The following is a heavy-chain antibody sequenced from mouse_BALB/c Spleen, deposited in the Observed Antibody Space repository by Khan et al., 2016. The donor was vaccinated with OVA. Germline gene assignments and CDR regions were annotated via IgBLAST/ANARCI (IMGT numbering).Heavy chain of an antibody. CDR1: GFTFRCYT. D-gene: IGHD2-1*01. Sequence: EVELVESGGHLVKPGGSLNLSCADSGFTFRCYTLSLVRLTPEKRLEWVATISSHGSYTYYPVSEKGRFSISRDNAKHTLYLQMNSQQSEDTDMYYCARERHGNHWG. CDR3: ARERHGNH. J-gene: IGHJ2*01. CDR2: ISSHGSYT. V-gene: IGHV5-6-4*01.